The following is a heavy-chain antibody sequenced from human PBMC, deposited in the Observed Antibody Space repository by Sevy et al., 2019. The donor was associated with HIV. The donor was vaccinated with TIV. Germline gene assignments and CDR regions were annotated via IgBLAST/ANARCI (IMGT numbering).Heavy chain of an antibody. CDR1: GFTFSSYW. V-gene: IGHV3-7*03. CDR3: ARVSGDYSSGWYGLDHFDY. D-gene: IGHD6-19*01. Sequence: GGSLILSCAASGFTFSSYWMSWVRQAPGKGLEWVANIKQDGSEKYYVDSVKGRFTISRDNARNSLYLQMNSLRAEDTAVYYCARVSGDYSSGWYGLDHFDYWGQGTLVTVSS. CDR2: IKQDGSEK. J-gene: IGHJ4*02.